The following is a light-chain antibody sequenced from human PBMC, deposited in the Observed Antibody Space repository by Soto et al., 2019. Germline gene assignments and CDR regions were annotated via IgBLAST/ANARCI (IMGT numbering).Light chain of an antibody. Sequence: EIMLTQSPGTLSLSPRERATLSCRASQRISSRNLAWYQQKPGQAPRLLIYNTSSRATGIPDRFSGSGSVTDFTLTINRLEPEDFAVYYCQQYSDLPYTFGQGTKLEVK. CDR1: QRISSRN. CDR3: QQYSDLPYT. J-gene: IGKJ2*01. V-gene: IGKV3-20*01. CDR2: NTS.